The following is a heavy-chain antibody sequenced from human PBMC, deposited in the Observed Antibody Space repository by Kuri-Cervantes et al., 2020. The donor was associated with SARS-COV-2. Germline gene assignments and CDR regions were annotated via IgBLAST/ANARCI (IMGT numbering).Heavy chain of an antibody. CDR1: GGSISSYY. CDR2: IFHSGPT. CDR3: ARSDLRVVITLFDY. J-gene: IGHJ4*02. Sequence: SETLSLTCTVSGGSISSYYWSWIRQPPGKGLEWIGSIFHSGPTYYNPSLKSRVTISLDTSNNQFSLKLTSVTAADTAVYYCARSDLRVVITLFDYWGQGTLVTVSS. V-gene: IGHV4-4*09. D-gene: IGHD4-23*01.